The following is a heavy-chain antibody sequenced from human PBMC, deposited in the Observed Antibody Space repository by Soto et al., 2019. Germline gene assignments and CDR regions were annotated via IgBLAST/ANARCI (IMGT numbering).Heavy chain of an antibody. D-gene: IGHD3-3*01. CDR1: GFTFSSYA. CDR3: ARHKRDLRFLEWSYYFDY. V-gene: IGHV3-30-3*01. J-gene: IGHJ4*01. Sequence: QVQLVESGGGVVQPGRSLRLSCAASGFTFSSYAMHWVRQAPGKGLEWVAVISYDGSNKYYADSVKGRFSISRDNSKNTLYLQMDSLRAEETAVYYCARHKRDLRFLEWSYYFDYWGHGPLVTVSS. CDR2: ISYDGSNK.